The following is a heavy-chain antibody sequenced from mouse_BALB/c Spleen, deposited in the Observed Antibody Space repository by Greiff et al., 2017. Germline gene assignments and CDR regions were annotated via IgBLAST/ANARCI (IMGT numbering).Heavy chain of an antibody. CDR1: GFTFSDYY. J-gene: IGHJ2*01. Sequence: EVKVVESGGGLVKPGGSLKLSCAASGFTFSDYYMYWVRQTPEKRLEWVATISDGGSYTYYPDSVKGRFTISRDNAKNNLYLQMSSLKSEDTAMYYCARAGYPYWGQGTTLTVSS. CDR2: ISDGGSYT. D-gene: IGHD2-14*01. CDR3: ARAGYPY. V-gene: IGHV5-4*02.